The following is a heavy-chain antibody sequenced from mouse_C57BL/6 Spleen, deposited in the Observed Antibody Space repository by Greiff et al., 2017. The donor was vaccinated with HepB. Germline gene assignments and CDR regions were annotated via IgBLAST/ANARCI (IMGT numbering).Heavy chain of an antibody. CDR3: ARGDYGRRDAMDY. V-gene: IGHV3-6*01. CDR2: ISYDGSN. J-gene: IGHJ4*01. D-gene: IGHD1-1*01. Sequence: VQLKESGPGLVKPSQSLSLTCSVTGYSITSGYYWNWIRQFPGNKLEWMGYISYDGSNNYNPSLKNRISITRDTSKNQFFLKLNSVTTEDTATYYCARGDYGRRDAMDYWGQGTSVTVSS. CDR1: GYSITSGYY.